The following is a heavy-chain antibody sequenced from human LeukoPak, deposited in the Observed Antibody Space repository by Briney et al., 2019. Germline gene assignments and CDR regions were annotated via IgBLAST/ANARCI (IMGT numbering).Heavy chain of an antibody. D-gene: IGHD1-1*01. CDR2: IRTKANSYAT. CDR3: TRYNVGFES. V-gene: IGHV3-73*01. Sequence: GGSLRLSCAASGFTFSGSGMHWVRQASGKGLEWVGRIRTKANSYATAYAASVKGRFSISRDDSKNTAYLQMNSLKTEDTAVYYCTRYNVGFESWGQGTPVTVSS. CDR1: GFTFSGSG. J-gene: IGHJ4*02.